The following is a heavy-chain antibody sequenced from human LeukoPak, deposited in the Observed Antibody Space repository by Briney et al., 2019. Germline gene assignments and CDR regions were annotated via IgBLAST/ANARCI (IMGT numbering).Heavy chain of an antibody. D-gene: IGHD3-10*01. CDR3: AKVLWFGEPYRGQDFDY. Sequence: HPGGSLRLSCAASGFTFSIYGMHWVRQAPGKGLEWVAVISYDGSNKYYADSVKGRFTISRDNSKNTLYLQMNSLRAEDTAVYYCAKVLWFGEPYRGQDFDYWGQGTLVTVSS. V-gene: IGHV3-30*18. CDR2: ISYDGSNK. J-gene: IGHJ4*02. CDR1: GFTFSIYG.